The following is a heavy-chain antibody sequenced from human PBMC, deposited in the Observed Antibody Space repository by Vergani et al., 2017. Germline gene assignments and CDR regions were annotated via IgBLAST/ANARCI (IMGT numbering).Heavy chain of an antibody. J-gene: IGHJ3*02. CDR3: AKDMGDYDYGDRDAFDI. Sequence: EVQLVESGGGLVQPGGSLRLSCAASGFTFSSYAMSWVRQAPGKGLEWVSAISGSGGSTYYADSVKGRFTISRDNSKNTLYLQMNSLRAEDTAVYYCAKDMGDYDYGDRDAFDIWGQGTMVTVSS. CDR1: GFTFSSYA. V-gene: IGHV3-23*04. CDR2: ISGSGGST. D-gene: IGHD4-17*01.